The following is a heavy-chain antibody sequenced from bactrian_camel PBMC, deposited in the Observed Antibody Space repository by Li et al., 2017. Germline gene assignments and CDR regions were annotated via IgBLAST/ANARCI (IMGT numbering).Heavy chain of an antibody. CDR1: GSTYSSLC. V-gene: IGHV3S1*01. D-gene: IGHD1*01. CDR3: AARRFGYCSNALTLENTLDW. J-gene: IGHJ4*01. CDR2: LDADGTTT. Sequence: VQLVESGGGSVQTGGSLRLSCQASGSTYSSLCMGWFRQAPGKEREGVAVLDADGTTTLYRDSVKGRFTISKDYAKNTLYLQMEGLKPEDTGIYYCAARRFGYCSNALTLENTLDWWGQGTQVTVSS.